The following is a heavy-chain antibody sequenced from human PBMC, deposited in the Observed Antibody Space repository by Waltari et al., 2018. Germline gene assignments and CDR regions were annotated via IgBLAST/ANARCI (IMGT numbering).Heavy chain of an antibody. CDR3: ARVARRTYRSPVPGRHYYYGMDV. J-gene: IGHJ6*02. V-gene: IGHV3-74*03. D-gene: IGHD1-1*01. CDR2: ISSDASDT. Sequence: EEQLVESGGGLVQPGDSLRLSCAASGFTFSTYWMNWVRQDPGTGPLWVSRISSDASDTAYADSVKGRFTISRDNAKNTLYLQMNRLRAEDTAVYYCARVARRTYRSPVPGRHYYYGMDVWGQGTTVTVSS. CDR1: GFTFSTYW.